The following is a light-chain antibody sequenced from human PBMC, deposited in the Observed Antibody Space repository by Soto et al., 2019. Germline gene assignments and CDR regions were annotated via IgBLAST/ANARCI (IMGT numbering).Light chain of an antibody. CDR1: QSIDTY. Sequence: EIVLTQSPATLSSSPGERATLSCRASQSIDTYLAWYQQKPGQAPRLLTYDASDRATGIPARFSGSGSGTAFTLTISGLEPEDFALYYCQQRYNWTLTFGGGTKVDIK. V-gene: IGKV3-11*01. J-gene: IGKJ4*01. CDR3: QQRYNWTLT. CDR2: DAS.